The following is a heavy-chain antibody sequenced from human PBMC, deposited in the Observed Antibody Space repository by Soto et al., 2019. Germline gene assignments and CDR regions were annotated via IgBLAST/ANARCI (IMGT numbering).Heavy chain of an antibody. CDR2: IYHSGRT. D-gene: IGHD2-15*01. CDR1: GGSISNGYYY. V-gene: IGHV4-31*03. Sequence: SETLSLTCTVSGGSISNGYYYWSWVRQNPGKGLEWIGHIYHSGRTYYNPSLKSRVTISVDTSKNQFSLNLSSVTAADTAVYYCARVRGYCSGGSCPALYYYGMDVWGQGTTVTVSS. CDR3: ARVRGYCSGGSCPALYYYGMDV. J-gene: IGHJ6*02.